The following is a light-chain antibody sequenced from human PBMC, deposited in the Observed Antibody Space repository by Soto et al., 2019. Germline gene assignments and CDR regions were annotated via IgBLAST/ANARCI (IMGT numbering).Light chain of an antibody. CDR1: QNFLHSNGYNY. J-gene: IGKJ4*01. V-gene: IGKV2-28*01. Sequence: EIVLTQSPLSLPVTPGEPASISCRSSQNFLHSNGYNYLNWYLQKPGQSPQLLIYLGSNRASGVPDRFSGSGSGTDLTLTINRVEAEDVGLYFCAQGLATPFTFGGGTKVDIK. CDR3: AQGLATPFT. CDR2: LGS.